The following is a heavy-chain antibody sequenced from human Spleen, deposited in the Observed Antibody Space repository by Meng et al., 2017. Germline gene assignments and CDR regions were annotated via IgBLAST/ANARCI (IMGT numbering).Heavy chain of an antibody. CDR3: ARPLWFGTNWFDP. D-gene: IGHD3-10*01. CDR1: GYTFTGYY. Sequence: QVQLVQPGAEVKKPGASVKVSCKASGYTFTGYYMHWVRQASGQGLEWMGWINPNSGGTNYAQKFQGRVTMTRDTSISTAYMELSRLRSDDTAVYYCARPLWFGTNWFDPWGQGTLVTVSS. CDR2: INPNSGGT. J-gene: IGHJ5*02. V-gene: IGHV1-2*02.